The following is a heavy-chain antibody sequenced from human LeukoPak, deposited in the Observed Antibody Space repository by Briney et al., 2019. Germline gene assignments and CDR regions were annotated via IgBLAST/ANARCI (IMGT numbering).Heavy chain of an antibody. V-gene: IGHV3-21*01. Sequence: GGALRLSCAASGFTFSSYSMNWVRQAPGKGLEWVSSISSSSYIYYADSVKGRFTISRDNAKNSLYLQMNSLRAEDTAVYYCARGEYYYGSGHMGYWGQGTLVTVSS. CDR3: ARGEYYYGSGHMGY. J-gene: IGHJ4*02. D-gene: IGHD3-10*01. CDR1: GFTFSSYS. CDR2: ISSSSYI.